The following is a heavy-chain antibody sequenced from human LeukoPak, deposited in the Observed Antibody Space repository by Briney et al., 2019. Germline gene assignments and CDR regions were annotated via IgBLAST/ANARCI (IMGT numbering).Heavy chain of an antibody. CDR1: GGSFSDYF. Sequence: SETLSLTCAVYGGSFSDYFWSWIRQPPGKGLEWIGEISHSGSTTYNPSLRSRVTISVDRSKNQFSLKLSSVTAADTAVYYCARERGDYTLDYWGQGTLVTVSS. CDR3: ARERGDYTLDY. D-gene: IGHD4-17*01. V-gene: IGHV4-34*01. CDR2: ISHSGST. J-gene: IGHJ4*02.